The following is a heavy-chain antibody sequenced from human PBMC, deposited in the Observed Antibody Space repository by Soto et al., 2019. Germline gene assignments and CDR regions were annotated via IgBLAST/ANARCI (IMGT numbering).Heavy chain of an antibody. J-gene: IGHJ4*02. CDR2: VSARGDST. CDR1: GVTFSNYA. CDR3: AKRTLTAPFPFDY. V-gene: IGHV3-23*01. Sequence: GSPRLSCAASGVTFSNYAMAGVRQAPGKGLEWVSVVSARGDSTNYADSVKGRFSISRDNSKNSLYLQMSSLRAEDTAVYYCAKRTLTAPFPFDYWGPGTLVTVSS.